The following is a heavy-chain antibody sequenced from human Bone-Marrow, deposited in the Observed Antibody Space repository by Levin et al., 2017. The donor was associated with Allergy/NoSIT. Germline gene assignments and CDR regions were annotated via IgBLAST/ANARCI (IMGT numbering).Heavy chain of an antibody. V-gene: IGHV3-9*01. CDR2: INWNRGII. CDR3: AKGLNWGSPNTFDD. J-gene: IGHJ4*02. CDR1: GFTFDDFA. Sequence: PGGSLRLSCAASGFTFDDFAMHWVRQVPGKGLEWVSGINWNRGIIGYADSVKDRFTISRDNARNSLFLQMNSLGPADTALYYCAKGLNWGSPNTFDDWGQGTLVTVSS. D-gene: IGHD7-27*01.